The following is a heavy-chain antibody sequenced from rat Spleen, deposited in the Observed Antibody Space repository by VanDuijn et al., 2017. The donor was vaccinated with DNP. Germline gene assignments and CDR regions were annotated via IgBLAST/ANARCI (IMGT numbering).Heavy chain of an antibody. V-gene: IGHV5-31*01. CDR1: GFTFNNYY. J-gene: IGHJ4*01. CDR3: TRVGDYHDGGDGDVLDV. CDR2: ISNGGGSP. D-gene: IGHD1-12*02. Sequence: EVQLVESGGDLVQPGGSLKLSCIASGFTFNNYYMTWIRQVPGTGLEWVASISNGGGSPYYPDSVKGRFTISRDDAKNTLYLQMNSLRSEDTATYYCTRVGDYHDGGDGDVLDVWGQGTSVTVSS.